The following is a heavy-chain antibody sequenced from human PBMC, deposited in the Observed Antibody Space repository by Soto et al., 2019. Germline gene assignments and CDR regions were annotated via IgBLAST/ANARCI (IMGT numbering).Heavy chain of an antibody. CDR3: AMAGGIATAGAFNY. D-gene: IGHD6-13*01. J-gene: IGHJ4*02. CDR2: ISGSRGST. V-gene: IGHV3-23*01. Sequence: EVQLLESGGGLVQPGGSLRLSWAASGFTFSSYAMSWVRQAPGKGLEWVSAISGSRGSTDYADSVKGRFTLSRDSSKYTLDLQLSSLRGEDTAVYYCAMAGGIATAGAFNYWCQGTLVTFSS. CDR1: GFTFSSYA.